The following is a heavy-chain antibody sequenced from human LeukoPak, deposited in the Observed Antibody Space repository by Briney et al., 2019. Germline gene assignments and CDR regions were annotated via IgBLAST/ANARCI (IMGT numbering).Heavy chain of an antibody. J-gene: IGHJ4*02. CDR2: IIPILGTA. Sequence: SVKVSCKASGGTFSSYAISWVRQAPGQGLEWMGGIIPILGTANYAQKFQGRVTITADESTSTAYMELSSLRSEDTAVYYCALSPQAGAIHWGQGTLVTVSS. CDR3: ALSPQAGAIH. D-gene: IGHD1-26*01. CDR1: GGTFSSYA. V-gene: IGHV1-69*13.